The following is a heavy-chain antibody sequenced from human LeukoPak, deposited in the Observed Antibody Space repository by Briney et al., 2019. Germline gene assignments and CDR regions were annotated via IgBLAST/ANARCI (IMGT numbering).Heavy chain of an antibody. CDR2: IIPIFGTA. CDR1: GFTFTAYY. Sequence: GASVKVSCKASGFTFTAYYFHWVRQAPGQGLEWMGGIIPIFGTANYAQKFQGRVTITADKSTSTAYMELSSLRSEDTAVYYCARDRGNDFNSYFFDYWGQGILVTVSS. V-gene: IGHV1-69*06. CDR3: ARDRGNDFNSYFFDY. J-gene: IGHJ4*02. D-gene: IGHD2-21*02.